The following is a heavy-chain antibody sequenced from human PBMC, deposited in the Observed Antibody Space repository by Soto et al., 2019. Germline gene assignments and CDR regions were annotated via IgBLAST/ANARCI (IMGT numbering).Heavy chain of an antibody. D-gene: IGHD3-22*01. V-gene: IGHV3-30-3*01. Sequence: QVQLVESGGGVVQPGRSLRLSCAASGFTFSSYAMHWVRQAPGKGLEWVAVISYDGSNKYYADSVKGRFTISRDNSKNTLYLQMNSLRAEDTAVYYCARGSNPTDHIVDADYWGQGTLVTVSS. CDR2: ISYDGSNK. J-gene: IGHJ4*02. CDR3: ARGSNPTDHIVDADY. CDR1: GFTFSSYA.